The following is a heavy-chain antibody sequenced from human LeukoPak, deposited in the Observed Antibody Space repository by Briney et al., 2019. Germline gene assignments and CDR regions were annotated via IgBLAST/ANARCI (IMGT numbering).Heavy chain of an antibody. Sequence: GGSLRLSCAASGFTLSSYAVSWVRQAPGKGLQWVSGMSGSGGNTYYADSVKGRFTISRDISKNTLYLQMNSLRAEDTAVYYCARALGFDSSGYSACPYWGQGTLVTVSS. CDR1: GFTLSSYA. D-gene: IGHD3-22*01. J-gene: IGHJ4*02. CDR2: MSGSGGNT. CDR3: ARALGFDSSGYSACPY. V-gene: IGHV3-23*01.